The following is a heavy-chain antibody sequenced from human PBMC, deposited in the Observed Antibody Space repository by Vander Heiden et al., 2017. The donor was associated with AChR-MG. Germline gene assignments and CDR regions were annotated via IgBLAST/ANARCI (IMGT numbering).Heavy chain of an antibody. V-gene: IGHV1-2*02. CDR3: ARGGYYYDSSGYKESFDY. CDR2: INPNSGGT. D-gene: IGHD3-22*01. CDR1: GYTFTGYY. J-gene: IGHJ4*02. Sequence: QVQLVQSGAEVKKPGASVKVSCKASGYTFTGYYMHWVRQAPGQGLEWMGWINPNSGGTNYAQKFQGRVTMTRDTSISTAYMELSRLRSDDTAVYYCARGGYYYDSSGYKESFDYWGQGTLVTVSS.